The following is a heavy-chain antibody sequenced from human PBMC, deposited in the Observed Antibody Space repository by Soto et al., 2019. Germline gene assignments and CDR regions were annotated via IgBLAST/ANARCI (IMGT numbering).Heavy chain of an antibody. CDR2: IYYSGSA. CDR3: ARLGHYSKSYVDY. D-gene: IGHD4-4*01. V-gene: IGHV4-39*01. J-gene: IGHJ4*02. CDR1: GGSITITTYY. Sequence: PSETLSLTCTVSGGSITITTYYWGWIRQPPGKGLEWIGSIYYSGSAYYNPSLKTRVTISIDTSKSQFSLQLNSVTAADTAVYYCARLGHYSKSYVDYWGQGTLVTVS.